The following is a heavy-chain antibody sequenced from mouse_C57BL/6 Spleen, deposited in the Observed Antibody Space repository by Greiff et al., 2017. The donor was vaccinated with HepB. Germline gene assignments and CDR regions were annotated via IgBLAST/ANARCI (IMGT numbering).Heavy chain of an antibody. CDR2: IDPENGDT. Sequence: EVQLQQSGAELVRPGASVKLSCTASGFNIKDDYMHWVKQRPEQRLEWIGWIDPENGDTEYASKYQGNATITADTYATTAYLQLSSLPSEDTPVYSCIYYRYGNHRYYFDSWGQGTTLTVSS. CDR1: GFNIKDDY. J-gene: IGHJ2*01. CDR3: IYYRYGNHRYYFDS. V-gene: IGHV14-4*01. D-gene: IGHD2-1*01.